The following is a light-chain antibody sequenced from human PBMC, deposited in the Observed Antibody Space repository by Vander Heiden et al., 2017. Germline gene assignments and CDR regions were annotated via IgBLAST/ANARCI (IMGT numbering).Light chain of an antibody. CDR1: QSVSSW. CDR3: QQYNTAPWT. CDR2: KAS. J-gene: IGKJ1*01. V-gene: IGKV1-5*03. Sequence: DIQMTQSPSTLSASVGDRVTITCRASQSVSSWLAWYQQKPGKAPKLLIQKASSLESGVPLKFSGSGSGTEFTLTISSLQPDDFPTYYCQQYNTAPWTFGQGTKVEIK.